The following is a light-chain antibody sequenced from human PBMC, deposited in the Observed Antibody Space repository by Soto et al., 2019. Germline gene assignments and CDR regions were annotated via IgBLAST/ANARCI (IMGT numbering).Light chain of an antibody. V-gene: IGLV1-40*01. CDR2: GNN. CDR1: SSNIGAGYD. CDR3: QSFDSSRSVV. J-gene: IGLJ2*01. Sequence: QSVLTQPPSVSGAPGQRGTISCTGSSSNIGAGYDVHWYQHLPGTAPKLLIYGNNNRPSGVPDRFSGSKSGTSASLAITGLQAEDETHYYCQSFDSSRSVVFGGGTKRTVL.